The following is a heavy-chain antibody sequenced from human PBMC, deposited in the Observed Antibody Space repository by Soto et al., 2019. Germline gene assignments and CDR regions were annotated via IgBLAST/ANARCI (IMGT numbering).Heavy chain of an antibody. J-gene: IGHJ4*02. CDR2: IYHSGST. Sequence: SETLSLTCAVSGGSISSGGYSWSWIRQPPGKGLEWIGYIYHSGSTYYNPSLKSRVTISVDRSKNQFSLKLSSVTAADTAVFYCARARATIAAAAIFDCWGQGTLVTXSS. CDR1: GGSISSGGYS. V-gene: IGHV4-30-2*01. D-gene: IGHD6-13*01. CDR3: ARARATIAAAAIFDC.